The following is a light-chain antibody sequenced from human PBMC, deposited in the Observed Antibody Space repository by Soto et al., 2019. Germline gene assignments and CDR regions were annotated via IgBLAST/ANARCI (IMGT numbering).Light chain of an antibody. CDR2: DVS. J-gene: IGLJ1*01. V-gene: IGLV2-14*01. CDR1: SSDVGGYKY. Sequence: QSALTQPASVSGSPGQSITISCTGTSSDVGGYKYVSWYQQHPGEAPKLMIYDVSNRPSGVSNRFSGYKSGNTASLTISGLQAEGEADYYCSSYTSSSTRVFGTGTKVTVL. CDR3: SSYTSSSTRV.